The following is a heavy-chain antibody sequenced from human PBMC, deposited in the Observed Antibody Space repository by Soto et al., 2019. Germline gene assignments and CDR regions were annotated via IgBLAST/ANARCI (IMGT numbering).Heavy chain of an antibody. CDR1: GFTFSSYS. V-gene: IGHV3-21*01. J-gene: IGHJ4*02. Sequence: EVQLVESGGGLVKPGGFLRLSCAASGFTFSSYSMNWVRQAPGKGLEWVSSISSSSSYIYYADSVKGRFTISRDNAKNSLYLQMNSLRAEDTAVYYCARDLGYDILTGYGYWGQGTLVTVSS. D-gene: IGHD3-9*01. CDR2: ISSSSSYI. CDR3: ARDLGYDILTGYGY.